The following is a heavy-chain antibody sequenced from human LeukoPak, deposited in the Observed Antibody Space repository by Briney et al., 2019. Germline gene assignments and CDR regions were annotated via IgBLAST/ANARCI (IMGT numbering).Heavy chain of an antibody. J-gene: IGHJ4*02. CDR3: AREIRYYGEYYFDY. V-gene: IGHV3-30*04. Sequence: PGGSLRLSCAASGFTSSSYAMHWVRQAPGKGLEWVAVISYDGSNKYYADSVKGRFTISRDNSKNTLYLQMNSLRAEDTAVYYCAREIRYYGEYYFDYWGQGTLVTVSS. D-gene: IGHD3-16*01. CDR1: GFTSSSYA. CDR2: ISYDGSNK.